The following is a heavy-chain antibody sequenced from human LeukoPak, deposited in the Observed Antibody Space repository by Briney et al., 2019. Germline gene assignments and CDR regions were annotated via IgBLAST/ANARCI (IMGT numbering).Heavy chain of an antibody. CDR1: GYSISNGYY. Sequence: SETLSLTCTVSGYSISNGYYWGWIRQPPGKGLEFIGSVYHGGNTYYKASLKSRVTISLDTSKNQFSLRLSSVTAADTAVYYCARFAYYDSSGFDYWGQGTLVTVSS. J-gene: IGHJ4*02. D-gene: IGHD3-22*01. V-gene: IGHV4-38-2*02. CDR2: VYHGGNT. CDR3: ARFAYYDSSGFDY.